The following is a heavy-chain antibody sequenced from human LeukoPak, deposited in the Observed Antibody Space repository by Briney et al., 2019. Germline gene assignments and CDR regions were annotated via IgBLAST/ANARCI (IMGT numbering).Heavy chain of an antibody. J-gene: IGHJ4*02. CDR2: INSDGSST. D-gene: IGHD6-13*01. Sequence: GGSLRLSCAASGFTFSNYWMHWVRQAPGKGLIWVSRINSDGSSTTYADSVKGRFTISRDNAKNTLYLQMNSLRADDTAVYYFARPYSSSWRFGYWGQGTLVTVSS. CDR1: GFTFSNYW. CDR3: ARPYSSSWRFGY. V-gene: IGHV3-74*01.